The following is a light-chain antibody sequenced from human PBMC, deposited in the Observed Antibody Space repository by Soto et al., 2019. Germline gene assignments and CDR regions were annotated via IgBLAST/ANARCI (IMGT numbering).Light chain of an antibody. J-gene: IGKJ1*01. CDR2: GAS. V-gene: IGKV3-20*01. CDR3: QQHGTSPPAWT. CDR1: QSITSNH. Sequence: ETVLTQSPGTLSLSPGERATLFCRASQSITSNHLAWYQQKPGQAPRLLIYGASSRATGIPDRFSGSGSGTDFTLTISRLEPEDFAVYDCQQHGTSPPAWTFGQGNKVEIK.